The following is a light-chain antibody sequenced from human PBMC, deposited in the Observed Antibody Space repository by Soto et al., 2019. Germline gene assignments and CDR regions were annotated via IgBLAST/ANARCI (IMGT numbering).Light chain of an antibody. V-gene: IGKV3-15*01. CDR3: QQYSSWLWT. CDR2: GAS. CDR1: QSVGTK. Sequence: EIVLTQSPGTLSLSPGERGTLSCRASQSVGTKLAWYQQTPGQAPRLLIYGASNRATGVPARISGSVSGTEFTLTIASLQSEDFAVYYCQQYSSWLWTFGQGTKVDIK. J-gene: IGKJ1*01.